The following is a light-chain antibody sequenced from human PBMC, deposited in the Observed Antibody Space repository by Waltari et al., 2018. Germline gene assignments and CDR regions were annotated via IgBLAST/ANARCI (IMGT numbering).Light chain of an antibody. J-gene: IGKJ1*01. CDR1: QSISSW. CDR2: KAS. Sequence: DIQMTQSPSTLSASVGDRVTITCRASQSISSWLAWYQQKPGTAPKLLIYKASTLESGVPSRFSGSGSGTEFTLTINSLQPDYFATYYCQQYNGYWTFGQGTKVEIK. CDR3: QQYNGYWT. V-gene: IGKV1-5*03.